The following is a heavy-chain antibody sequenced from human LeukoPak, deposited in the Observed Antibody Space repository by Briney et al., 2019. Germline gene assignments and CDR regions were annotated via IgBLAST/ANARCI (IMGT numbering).Heavy chain of an antibody. V-gene: IGHV4-4*07. J-gene: IGHJ3*02. D-gene: IGHD4-23*01. CDR3: ATLTGGDDAFDI. CDR2: IDTSGNT. Sequence: SETLSLTCTVSGGSISSYYWSWIRQPAGKGLEWIGRIDTSGNTNYKPSLKSRVTMSVDTSKNQFSLKLSSVTAADTAVYYCATLTGGDDAFDIWGQGTMVTVSS. CDR1: GGSISSYY.